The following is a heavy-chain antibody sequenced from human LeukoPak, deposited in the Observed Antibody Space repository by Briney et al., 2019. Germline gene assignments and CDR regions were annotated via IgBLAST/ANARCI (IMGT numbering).Heavy chain of an antibody. CDR2: ISADGPT. V-gene: IGHV3-23*01. Sequence: PGGSLRLSCAASGFTFSSSPMSWVRQAPGKGLDWVSSISADGPTYYADSVKGRFTISRDNSKNTLYLQMNSLRDEDTAVYYCARGTHYCSSTSCVPGFDPWGQGTLVTVSS. J-gene: IGHJ5*02. D-gene: IGHD2-2*01. CDR3: ARGTHYCSSTSCVPGFDP. CDR1: GFTFSSSP.